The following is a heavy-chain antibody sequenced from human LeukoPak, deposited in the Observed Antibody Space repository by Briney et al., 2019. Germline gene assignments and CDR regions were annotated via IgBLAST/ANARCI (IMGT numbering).Heavy chain of an antibody. CDR3: TTAVACTNGVCDY. CDR2: IKSKTDGGTT. CDR1: GFTFSNAW. Sequence: GGSLRLSCVASGFTFSNAWMSWVRQAPGKGLEWVGRIKSKTDGGTTDYAAPVKGRFTISRDDSKNALYLQMNSLKTEDTAVYYCTTAVACTNGVCDYWGQGTLVTVSS. D-gene: IGHD2-8*01. V-gene: IGHV3-15*01. J-gene: IGHJ4*02.